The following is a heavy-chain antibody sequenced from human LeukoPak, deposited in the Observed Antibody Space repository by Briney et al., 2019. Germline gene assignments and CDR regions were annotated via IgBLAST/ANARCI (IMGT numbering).Heavy chain of an antibody. CDR1: GYTFTSYY. Sequence: ASVKVSCKASGYTFTSYYMHWVRQAPGQGLECMGIINPSGGSTSYAQKFQRRVTMTRDTSTSTVYMELSSLRSEDTAVYYCARRVTYGCFDYWGQGTLVTVSS. J-gene: IGHJ4*02. V-gene: IGHV1-46*01. D-gene: IGHD4-17*01. CDR2: INPSGGST. CDR3: ARRVTYGCFDY.